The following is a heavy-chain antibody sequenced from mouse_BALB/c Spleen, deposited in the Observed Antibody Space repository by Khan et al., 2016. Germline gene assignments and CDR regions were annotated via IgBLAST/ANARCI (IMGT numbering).Heavy chain of an antibody. CDR3: ARSGYGYDY. CDR2: IYPGDGDT. V-gene: IGHV1-80*01. CDR1: GYAFSIYW. D-gene: IGHD2-2*01. Sequence: QVQLQQSGAELVRPGSSVKISCKASGYAFSIYWMNWVKQRPGQGLEWIGQIYPGDGDTDYNGKFKDKATLTADKSSSTAYMQLSNLTSEDSAVYVCARSGYGYDYWGQGTTLTVSS. J-gene: IGHJ2*01.